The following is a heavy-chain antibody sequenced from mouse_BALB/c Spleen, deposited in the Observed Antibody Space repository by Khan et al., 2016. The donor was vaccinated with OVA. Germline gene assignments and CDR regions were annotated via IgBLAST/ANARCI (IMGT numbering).Heavy chain of an antibody. CDR2: IYFSGTI. Sequence: EVQLQESGPDLVKPSQSLSLTCTVTGYSITSGYSWHWIRQFPGNKLEWMGYIYFSGTINYNQSLKSRISITRDTSKNQFFLQLKSVTTEDTATYYCARDGNYMDYWGQGTSVTVSS. J-gene: IGHJ4*01. CDR1: GYSITSGYS. D-gene: IGHD2-1*01. CDR3: ARDGNYMDY. V-gene: IGHV3-1*02.